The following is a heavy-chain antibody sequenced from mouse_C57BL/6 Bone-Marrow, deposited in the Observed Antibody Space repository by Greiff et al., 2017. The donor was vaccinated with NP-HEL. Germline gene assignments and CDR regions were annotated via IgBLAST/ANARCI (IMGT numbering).Heavy chain of an antibody. CDR1: GFSLTSYG. CDR2: IWRGGST. CDR3: AKTPYYGSSPHAMDY. V-gene: IGHV2-5*01. J-gene: IGHJ4*01. Sequence: VKLVESGPGLVQPSQSLSITCTVSGFSLTSYGVHWVRQSPGKGLEWLGVIWRGGSTDYNAAFMSRLSITKDNSKSQVFFKMTSLQADDTAIYYCAKTPYYGSSPHAMDYWGQGTSVTVSS. D-gene: IGHD1-1*01.